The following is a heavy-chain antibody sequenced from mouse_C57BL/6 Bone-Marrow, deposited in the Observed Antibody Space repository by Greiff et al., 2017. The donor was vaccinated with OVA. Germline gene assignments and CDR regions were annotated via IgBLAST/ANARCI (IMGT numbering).Heavy chain of an antibody. D-gene: IGHD1-1*01. CDR1: GYTFTSYT. J-gene: IGHJ3*01. V-gene: IGHV1-4*01. CDR3: ATFGSSYYWFAY. Sequence: VKVVESGAELARPGASVKMSCKASGYTFTSYTMHWVKQRPGQGLEWIGYINPSSGYTKYNQKFKDKATLTADKSSSTAYMQLSSLTSEDSAVYYCATFGSSYYWFAYWGQGTLVTVSA. CDR2: INPSSGYT.